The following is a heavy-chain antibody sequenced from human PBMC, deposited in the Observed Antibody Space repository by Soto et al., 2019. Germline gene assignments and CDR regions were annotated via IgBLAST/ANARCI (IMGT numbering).Heavy chain of an antibody. CDR3: AKKVGYSGYRGNYFDY. V-gene: IGHV3-23*01. J-gene: IGHJ4*02. CDR1: GFTFSSYA. D-gene: IGHD5-12*01. CDR2: ISGSGGST. Sequence: GGSLRLSCAASGFTFSSYAMSWVRQAPGKGLEWVSAISGSGGSTYYADSVKGRFTISRDNSKNTLYLQMNSLRAEDTAVYYCAKKVGYSGYRGNYFDYWGQGTLVTVSS.